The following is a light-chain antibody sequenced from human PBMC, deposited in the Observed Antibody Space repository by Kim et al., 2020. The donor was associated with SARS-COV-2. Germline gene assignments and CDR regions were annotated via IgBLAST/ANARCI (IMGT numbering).Light chain of an antibody. V-gene: IGKV1-9*01. CDR1: QAINNY. CDR2: GAS. Sequence: ASVGDRVTSTGRASQAINNYIAWYQQKAGKAPQLLIYGASTLQRGVPSRFSGSGSGTDFTLTISSLQPEDFATYYCQQLNSYPITFGQGTRLEIK. CDR3: QQLNSYPIT. J-gene: IGKJ5*01.